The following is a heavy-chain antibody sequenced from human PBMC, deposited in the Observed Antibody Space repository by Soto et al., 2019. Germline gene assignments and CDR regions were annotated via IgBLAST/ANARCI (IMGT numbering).Heavy chain of an antibody. CDR2: IYYSGNT. D-gene: IGHD3-22*01. Sequence: QLQLQESGPGQAKPSETLSLTCTVSGGSISSSNYFWDWIRQPPGKALEWIGSIYYSGNTYYNPSLKSRVTVYVDRSKNQFSLKLSSVTAADTALYYCARRMKDSSSAGGFDIWGQGTMVTVSS. CDR3: ARRMKDSSSAGGFDI. J-gene: IGHJ3*02. V-gene: IGHV4-39*01. CDR1: GGSISSSNYF.